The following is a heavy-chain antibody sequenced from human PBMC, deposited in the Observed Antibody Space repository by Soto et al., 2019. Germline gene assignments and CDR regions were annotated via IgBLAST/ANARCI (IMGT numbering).Heavy chain of an antibody. Sequence: GGSLRLSCPASGFTFCDYAMSWFRQAPGKGLEWVAFIRSKPYGGTAEYAASVKGRFTISRDDSKSIAYLQMNSLKTEDTAVYYCTRVPVVAATIYYGMDVWGQGTTVTVSS. V-gene: IGHV3-49*03. CDR3: TRVPVVAATIYYGMDV. J-gene: IGHJ6*02. D-gene: IGHD2-15*01. CDR1: GFTFCDYA. CDR2: IRSKPYGGTA.